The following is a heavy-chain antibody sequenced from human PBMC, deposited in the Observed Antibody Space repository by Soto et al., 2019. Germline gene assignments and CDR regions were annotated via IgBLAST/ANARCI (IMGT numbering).Heavy chain of an antibody. CDR3: ARGPRVLAPIPSFFDY. Sequence: QVQLVQSGAEVKKPGASVKVSCKASGYTFTDYYMHWVRQAPGQGLEWMGWINPNSGVTNYAQKFQGWVTMTRDTSISTAYMELSRLRSDDTAVYYCARGPRVLAPIPSFFDYWGQGTLVTVSS. CDR2: INPNSGVT. CDR1: GYTFTDYY. D-gene: IGHD6-6*01. V-gene: IGHV1-2*04. J-gene: IGHJ4*02.